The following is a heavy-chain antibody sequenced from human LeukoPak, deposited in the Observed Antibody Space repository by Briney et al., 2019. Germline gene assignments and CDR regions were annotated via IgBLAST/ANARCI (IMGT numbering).Heavy chain of an antibody. J-gene: IGHJ6*02. Sequence: PSETLSLTCTVSGGSISSSSYYWGWIRQPPGKGLEWIGSIYYSGSTYYNPSLKSRVTISVDTSKNQFSLKLSSVTAADTAVYYCAREKRSLGGYYGMDVWGQGTTVTVSS. CDR3: AREKRSLGGYYGMDV. V-gene: IGHV4-39*02. CDR1: GGSISSSSYY. D-gene: IGHD1-26*01. CDR2: IYYSGST.